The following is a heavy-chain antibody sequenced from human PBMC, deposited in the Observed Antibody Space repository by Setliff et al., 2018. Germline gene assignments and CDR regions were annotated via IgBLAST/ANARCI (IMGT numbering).Heavy chain of an antibody. CDR3: AISTIFGVVSPTPDAFDI. Sequence: SETLSLTCTVSGGSISSGGYYWSWIRQHPGKGLEWIGYIYYSGSTYYNPSLKSRVTISVDTSKNQFSLRLSSVTAADTAVYYCAISTIFGVVSPTPDAFDIWGQGTMVTVSS. D-gene: IGHD3-3*01. J-gene: IGHJ3*02. V-gene: IGHV4-31*03. CDR2: IYYSGST. CDR1: GGSISSGGYY.